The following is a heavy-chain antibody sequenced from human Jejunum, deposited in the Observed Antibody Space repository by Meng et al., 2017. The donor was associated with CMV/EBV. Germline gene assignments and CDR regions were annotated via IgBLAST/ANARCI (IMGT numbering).Heavy chain of an antibody. D-gene: IGHD1-7*01. CDR2: ISWNTAST. CDR3: AKAPSGGWNYFFYFNN. Sequence: NFQEYAMHWVRPVPGKGLEWVAGISWNTASTGYADSVKGRFTISREDAKNSLYLQMDSLRPEDTALYYCAKAPSGGWNYFFYFNNWGQGTLVTVSS. V-gene: IGHV3-9*01. CDR1: NFQEYA. J-gene: IGHJ4*02.